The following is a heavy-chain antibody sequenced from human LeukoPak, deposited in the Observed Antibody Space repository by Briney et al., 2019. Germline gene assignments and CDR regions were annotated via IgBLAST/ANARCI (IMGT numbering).Heavy chain of an antibody. CDR3: ARHLYSSRGAYFDY. CDR1: GGAFGGFF. J-gene: IGHJ4*02. D-gene: IGHD6-13*01. V-gene: IGHV4-34*01. CDR2: IYYSGST. Sequence: SETLSLTCGVYGGAFGGFFWTWIRQAPGKGLEWIGSIYYSGSTYYNPSLKSRVTISVDTSKNQFSLKLSSVTAADTAVYYCARHLYSSRGAYFDYWGQGTLVTVSS.